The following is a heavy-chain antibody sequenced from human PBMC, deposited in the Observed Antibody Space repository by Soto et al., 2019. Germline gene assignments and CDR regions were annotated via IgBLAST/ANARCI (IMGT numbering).Heavy chain of an antibody. CDR1: GYSFTSYW. V-gene: IGHV5-51*01. J-gene: IGHJ4*02. CDR2: IYPGDSDT. CDR3: AGLLPRYYYDSSGYHY. D-gene: IGHD3-22*01. Sequence: GESLKISCKGSGYSFTSYWIGWVRQMPGKGLEWMGIIYPGDSDTRYSPSFQGQVTISADKSISTAYLQWSSLKASDTAVYYCAGLLPRYYYDSSGYHYWGQGTLVTVSS.